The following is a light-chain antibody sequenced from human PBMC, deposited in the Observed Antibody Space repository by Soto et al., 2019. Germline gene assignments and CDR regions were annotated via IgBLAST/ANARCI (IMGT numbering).Light chain of an antibody. CDR3: SSYAGSNNVV. J-gene: IGLJ2*01. V-gene: IGLV2-8*01. CDR2: EVT. CDR1: SSDVGAYNY. Sequence: QSALTQPPSASGSPGQSVTISCTGTSSDVGAYNYVSWYQQHPGKAPKLMIYEVTKRPSGVPDRFSGSKSGNTPSLTVSGVQAEEEADYYCSSYAGSNNVVFGGGTKLTVL.